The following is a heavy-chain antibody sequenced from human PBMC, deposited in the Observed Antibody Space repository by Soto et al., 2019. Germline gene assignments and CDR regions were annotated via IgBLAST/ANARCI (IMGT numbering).Heavy chain of an antibody. J-gene: IGHJ5*02. D-gene: IGHD2-2*01. V-gene: IGHV4-39*01. CDR2: IYYSGST. CDR3: ARLTKVVPAATYNWFDP. Sequence: PWETLSLTCTVSGGSISSSSYYWGWIRQPPGKGLEWIGSIYYSGSTYYNPSLKSRVTISVDTSKNQFSLKLSSATAADTAVYYCARLTKVVPAATYNWFDPWGQGTLVTVSS. CDR1: GGSISSSSYY.